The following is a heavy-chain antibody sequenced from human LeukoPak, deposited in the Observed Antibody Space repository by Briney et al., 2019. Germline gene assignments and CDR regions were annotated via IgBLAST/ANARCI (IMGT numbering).Heavy chain of an antibody. V-gene: IGHV1-24*01. D-gene: IGHD4-23*01. CDR3: ATAQSTTVVSFDY. J-gene: IGHJ4*02. Sequence: ASVKVSCKVSGYTLTELSMHWVRQAPGKGLEWMGGFDPEDGETIYAQKFQGRVTMTEDTSTDTAYVELSCLRSEDTAVYYCATAQSTTVVSFDYWGQGTLVTVSS. CDR1: GYTLTELS. CDR2: FDPEDGET.